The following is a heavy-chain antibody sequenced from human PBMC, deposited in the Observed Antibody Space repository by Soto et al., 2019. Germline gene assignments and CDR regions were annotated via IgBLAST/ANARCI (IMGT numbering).Heavy chain of an antibody. CDR3: ARPARECSSPGCAN. D-gene: IGHD2-2*01. V-gene: IGHV3-7*01. J-gene: IGHJ4*02. CDR1: GLTFSNYG. CDR2: INQDGSES. Sequence: EVQLVESGGGLVQPGGSLRLSCVVSGLTFSNYGMSWVRQAPGKGLEWVANINQDGSESYYVDSVKGRFTISRDNAKNSLYLQMTSLSAEDTAVYSCARPARECSSPGCANWGQGTLVTVSS.